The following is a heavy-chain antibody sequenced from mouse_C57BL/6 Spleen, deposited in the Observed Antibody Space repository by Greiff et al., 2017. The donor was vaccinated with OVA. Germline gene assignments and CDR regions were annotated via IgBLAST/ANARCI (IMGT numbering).Heavy chain of an antibody. Sequence: QVQLQQPGAELVRPGASVKLSCKASGYTFTSYWMQWVKQRPGQGLEWIGEIDPSDSYTNYNQKFKGKATLTVDTSSSTAYMQLSSLTSEDSAVYYCARWAQATVDYWGQGTTLTVSS. CDR1: GYTFTSYW. CDR2: IDPSDSYT. V-gene: IGHV1-50*01. J-gene: IGHJ2*01. CDR3: ARWAQATVDY. D-gene: IGHD3-2*02.